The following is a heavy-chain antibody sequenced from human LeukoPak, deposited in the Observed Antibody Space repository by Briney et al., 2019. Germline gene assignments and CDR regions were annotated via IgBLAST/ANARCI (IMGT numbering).Heavy chain of an antibody. J-gene: IGHJ5*02. Sequence: SETLSLTCTVSGGSISSSNYYWGWIRQPPGKGLEWIGSIYYSGSTYYNPSLKSRVTISVDTSKNQFSLKLSSVTAADTAVYYCARLTMVRGVISWFDPWGQGTLVTVSS. CDR2: IYYSGST. V-gene: IGHV4-39*07. CDR3: ARLTMVRGVISWFDP. D-gene: IGHD3-10*01. CDR1: GGSISSSNYY.